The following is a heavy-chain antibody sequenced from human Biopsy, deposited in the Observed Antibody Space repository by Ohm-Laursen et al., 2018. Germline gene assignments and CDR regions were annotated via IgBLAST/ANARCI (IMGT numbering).Heavy chain of an antibody. CDR3: ARWETTLGRSLDS. Sequence: GASVKVSCKASGYTFTSHDINWVRQATGQGLEWMGWMSPNTGNTVYARRFQDRVTMTSDTSTGTAYMELTSLTSDDTAVYFCARWETTLGRSLDSWGQGTLVAVSS. V-gene: IGHV1-8*01. D-gene: IGHD1-26*01. CDR2: MSPNTGNT. CDR1: GYTFTSHD. J-gene: IGHJ4*02.